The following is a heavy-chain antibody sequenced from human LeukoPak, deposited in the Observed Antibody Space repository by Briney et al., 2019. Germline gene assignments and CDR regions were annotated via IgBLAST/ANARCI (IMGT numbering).Heavy chain of an antibody. CDR3: AGLGEHAGYYYGMDV. V-gene: IGHV1-69*13. J-gene: IGHJ6*02. CDR1: GGTFSSYA. CDR2: SIPIFGTA. D-gene: IGHD2-21*01. Sequence: GASVKVSCTASGGTFSSYAISWVRQAPGQGLEWMGGSIPIFGTANYAQKFQGRVTITADESTSTAYMELSSLRSEDTAVYYCAGLGEHAGYYYGMDVWGQGTTVTVSS.